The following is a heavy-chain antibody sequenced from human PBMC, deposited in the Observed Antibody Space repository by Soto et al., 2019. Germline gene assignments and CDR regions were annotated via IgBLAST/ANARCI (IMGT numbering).Heavy chain of an antibody. CDR1: GGSVTSYY. CDR3: ASILYGANAFDY. V-gene: IGHV4-59*02. Sequence: PSETLSLTCSVSGGSVTSYYWTWIRQTPGRGLHFIGYISYSGSTSYNPSLRGRVTIPTDTSKNQLSLKLSSVTAADTAIYYCASILYGANAFDYWGQGALVTVSS. CDR2: ISYSGST. J-gene: IGHJ4*02. D-gene: IGHD4-17*01.